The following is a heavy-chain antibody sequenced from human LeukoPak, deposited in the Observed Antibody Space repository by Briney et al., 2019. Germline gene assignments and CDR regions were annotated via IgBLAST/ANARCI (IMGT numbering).Heavy chain of an antibody. J-gene: IGHJ4*02. V-gene: IGHV3-23*01. CDR2: ISGSGGST. D-gene: IGHD6-13*01. Sequence: GGSLRLSCAASGFAFSSYAMSWVRQAPGKGLEWVSAISGSGGSTYYADSVKGRFTISRDNSKNTLYLQMNSLRAEDTAVYYCAKGVAAAGIGDYWGQGTLVTVSS. CDR3: AKGVAAAGIGDY. CDR1: GFAFSSYA.